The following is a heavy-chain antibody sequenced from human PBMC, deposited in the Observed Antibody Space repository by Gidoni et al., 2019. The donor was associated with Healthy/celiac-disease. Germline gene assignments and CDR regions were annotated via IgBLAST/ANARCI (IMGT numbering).Heavy chain of an antibody. CDR1: GYTFTSYA. V-gene: IGHV1-3*01. CDR3: ASPLTGW. Sequence: QVQLVQSGAEVKKPGASVTVSCKASGYTFTSYAMHWVRPAPGQRLEWMGWINAGNGDTKYSQKFQGRVTITRDTSASTAYMELSSLRSEDTAMYYCASPLTGWWGQGTLVTVSS. CDR2: INAGNGDT. J-gene: IGHJ4*02.